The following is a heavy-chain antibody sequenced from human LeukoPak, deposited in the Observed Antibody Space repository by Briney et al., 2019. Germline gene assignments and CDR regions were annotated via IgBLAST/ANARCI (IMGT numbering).Heavy chain of an antibody. V-gene: IGHV5-10-1*01. CDR3: AGRYCSSTTCYDWLAP. CDR2: IDPSDSYT. CDR1: GYTFSTHW. J-gene: IGHJ5*02. D-gene: IGHD2-2*01. Sequence: GESLKISCKGSGYTFSTHWINWVRQMPGKGLEWMGRIDPSDSYTDYSPSFQGHVTISADKSISTAYMQWSSLKASDIAMYYCAGRYCSSTTCYDWLAPCCQGTLVTVSS.